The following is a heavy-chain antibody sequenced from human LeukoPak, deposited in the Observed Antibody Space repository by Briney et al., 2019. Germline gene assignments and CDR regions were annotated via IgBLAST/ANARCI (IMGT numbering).Heavy chain of an antibody. V-gene: IGHV3-66*02. CDR3: ARGAGYPFYMDV. Sequence: GGSLSLSCAASGFILSTNYMSWVRQAPGKGLEWVSLIYDGGRTYYADSVKGRFTISRDNSKNTLYLQMNSPRAEDTAAYYCARGAGYPFYMDVWGKGTTVTVSS. CDR2: IYDGGRT. CDR1: GFILSTNY. J-gene: IGHJ6*03. D-gene: IGHD5-18*01.